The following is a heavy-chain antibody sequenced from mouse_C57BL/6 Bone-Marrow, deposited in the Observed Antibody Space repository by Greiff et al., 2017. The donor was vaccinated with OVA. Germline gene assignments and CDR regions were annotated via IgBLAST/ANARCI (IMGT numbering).Heavy chain of an antibody. CDR2: ISDGGSYT. D-gene: IGHD1-1*01. J-gene: IGHJ2*01. CDR3: ARERAYYYGSSLDY. V-gene: IGHV5-4*01. Sequence: EVNVVESGGGLVKPGGSLKLSCAASGFTFSSYAMSWVRQTPEQRLEWVATISDGGSYTYYPDNVKGRFTISTDNAKNNLYLQMSHLKSEDTAMYYCARERAYYYGSSLDYWGQGTTLTVSS. CDR1: GFTFSSYA.